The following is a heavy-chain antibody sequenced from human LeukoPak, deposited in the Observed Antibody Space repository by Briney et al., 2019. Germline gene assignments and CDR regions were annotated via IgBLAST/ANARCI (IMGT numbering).Heavy chain of an antibody. CDR3: ARDGTPRDGYNLYYFDY. D-gene: IGHD5-24*01. Sequence: SVKVSCKASGGTFSSYAISWVRQAPGQGLEWMGRIIPIFGTANYAQKFQGRVTITTDESKSTAYTELRSLRSEATAVYYCARDGTPRDGYNLYYFDYWGQGTLVTVSS. CDR1: GGTFSSYA. CDR2: IIPIFGTA. J-gene: IGHJ4*02. V-gene: IGHV1-69*05.